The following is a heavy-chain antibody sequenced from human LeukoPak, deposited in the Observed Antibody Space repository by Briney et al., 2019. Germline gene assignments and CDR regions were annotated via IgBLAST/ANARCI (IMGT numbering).Heavy chain of an antibody. CDR1: GGSFSGYY. Sequence: SETLSLTCADYGGSFSGYYWSWIRQPPGKGLEWIGKINHSGSTNYNPSLKSRVTISVDTSKNQYSLKLSSVTAADTAVYYCARGSRYYGSGSYYNARNSNWFDPWGQGTLVTVSS. J-gene: IGHJ5*02. D-gene: IGHD3-10*01. CDR2: INHSGST. CDR3: ARGSRYYGSGSYYNARNSNWFDP. V-gene: IGHV4-34*01.